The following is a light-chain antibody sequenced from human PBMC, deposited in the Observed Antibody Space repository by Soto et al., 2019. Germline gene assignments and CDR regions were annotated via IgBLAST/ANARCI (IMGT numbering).Light chain of an antibody. CDR3: QQRGNWPPIT. CDR1: QSVSSF. J-gene: IGKJ5*01. V-gene: IGKV3-11*01. Sequence: EIVLTQSPATLSLSPGERATLSCRASQSVSSFLAWYQQKPGQAPRLVIYVAAVRATGIPARFSGSGSGTDFTLTISSLEPEDFAVYYCQQRGNWPPITFGQGTRLEIK. CDR2: VAA.